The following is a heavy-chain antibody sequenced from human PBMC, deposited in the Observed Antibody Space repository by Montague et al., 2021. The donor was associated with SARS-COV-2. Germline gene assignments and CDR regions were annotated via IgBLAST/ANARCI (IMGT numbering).Heavy chain of an antibody. CDR3: ARDGYNAHQNYWYFDL. Sequence: SETLSLTCTVSGGSISTYYWSWIRQPPGKGLEWIGYIYYSGSTNXSPSLKSGVTISVDTSKNQFSLKLSSVTAADTAVYYCARDGYNAHQNYWYFDLWGRGTLVTVSS. V-gene: IGHV4-59*12. J-gene: IGHJ2*01. CDR1: GGSISTYY. CDR2: IYYSGST. D-gene: IGHD5-24*01.